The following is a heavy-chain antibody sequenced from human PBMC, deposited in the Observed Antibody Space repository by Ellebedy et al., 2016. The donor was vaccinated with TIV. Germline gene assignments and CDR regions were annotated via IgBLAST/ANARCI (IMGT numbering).Heavy chain of an antibody. CDR2: ISGSGGST. J-gene: IGHJ5*02. D-gene: IGHD6-19*01. Sequence: GESLKLSCAASGFTFSSYAMSWVRQAPGKGLEWVSAISGSGGSTYYADSVTGRFTISRDNYKNTLYLQMNSLRAEDRAVYYCAKGRGAVAGTLGDWFDPWGQGTLVTVSS. CDR1: GFTFSSYA. V-gene: IGHV3-23*01. CDR3: AKGRGAVAGTLGDWFDP.